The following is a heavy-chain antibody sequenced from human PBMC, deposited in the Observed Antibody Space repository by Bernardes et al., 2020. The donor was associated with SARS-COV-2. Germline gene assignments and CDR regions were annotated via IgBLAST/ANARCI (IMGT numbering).Heavy chain of an antibody. V-gene: IGHV3-53*04. CDR2: IYSGGST. D-gene: IGHD4-17*01. CDR3: AREPTPNYYGDYGYFDY. Sequence: VGSLILSCAASGFTVSSNYMSWVRQAPGQGLEWVSVIYSGGSTYYADSVKGRFTISRHNSKNTLYLQMNSLRAEDTAVYYCAREPTPNYYGDYGYFDYWGQGTLVTVSS. J-gene: IGHJ4*02. CDR1: GFTVSSNY.